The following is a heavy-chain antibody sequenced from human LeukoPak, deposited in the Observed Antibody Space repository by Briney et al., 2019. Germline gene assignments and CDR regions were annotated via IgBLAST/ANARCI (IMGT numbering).Heavy chain of an antibody. CDR2: IYYSGST. CDR1: GGSISSSSYY. CDR3: ATLMGYCSSTSCYTYWFDY. D-gene: IGHD2-2*02. V-gene: IGHV4-39*01. J-gene: IGHJ4*02. Sequence: KPSETLSLTCTVSGGSISSSSYYWGWIRQPPGKGLEWIGSIYYSGSTYYNPSLKSRVTISVDTSKNQFSLKLSSVTAADTAVYYCATLMGYCSSTSCYTYWFDYWGQGTLVTVSS.